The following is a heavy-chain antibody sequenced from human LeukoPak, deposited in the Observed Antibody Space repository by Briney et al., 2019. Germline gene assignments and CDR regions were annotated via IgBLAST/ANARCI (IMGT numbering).Heavy chain of an antibody. CDR2: ISSSSSYI. CDR1: GFTFSSYS. V-gene: IGHV3-21*01. J-gene: IGHJ6*04. CDR3: ARYPVAGGIYYYYYGMGV. Sequence: GGSLRLSCAASGFTFSSYSMNWVRQAPGKGLEWVSSISSSSSYIYYADSVKGRFTISRDNAKNSLYLQMNSLRAEDTAVYYCARYPVAGGIYYYYYGMGVWGKGTTVTVSS. D-gene: IGHD6-19*01.